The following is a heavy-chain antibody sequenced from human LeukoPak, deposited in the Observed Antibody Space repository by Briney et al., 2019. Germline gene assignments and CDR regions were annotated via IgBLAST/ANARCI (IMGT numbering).Heavy chain of an antibody. CDR3: ARGSTYYDSSGQVPFDY. Sequence: PGGSLRLSCVASGFTFRTCGRHWVRQAPGKGLEWMAVIWDDGSHKYDADSVKGRFTISRDNSKDTLYLQMNSLRAEDTAVYYCARGSTYYDSSGQVPFDYWGQGTLVTVSS. D-gene: IGHD3-22*01. CDR2: IWDDGSHK. CDR1: GFTFRTCG. V-gene: IGHV3-33*01. J-gene: IGHJ4*02.